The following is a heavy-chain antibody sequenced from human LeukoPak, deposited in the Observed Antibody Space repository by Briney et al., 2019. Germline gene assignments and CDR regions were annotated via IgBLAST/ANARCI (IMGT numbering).Heavy chain of an antibody. D-gene: IGHD3-3*01. J-gene: IGHJ4*02. CDR1: GYSFTSYG. V-gene: IGHV1-18*04. CDR3: ARDRPFENRVVIYARDFDY. Sequence: ASVKVSCKASGYSFTSYGISWVRQAPGQGLDWMGWISTYNGNTNYAQKLQGRVTMTTDTSTSTAYMELRSPRSDDTAMYYCARDRPFENRVVIYARDFDYWGQGTLVTVSS. CDR2: ISTYNGNT.